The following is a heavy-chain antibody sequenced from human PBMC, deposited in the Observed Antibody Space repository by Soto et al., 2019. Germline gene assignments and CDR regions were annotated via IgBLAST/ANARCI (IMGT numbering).Heavy chain of an antibody. CDR3: AADIVVVPAAIEAVDNWFDP. J-gene: IGHJ5*02. CDR2: FDPEDGET. D-gene: IGHD2-2*01. V-gene: IGHV1-24*01. CDR1: GYTLTELS. Sequence: ASVKVSCKVSGYTLTELSMHWVRQAPGKGLEWMGGFDPEDGETIYAQKFQGRVTMTEDTSTDTAYMELSSLRSEDTAVYYCAADIVVVPAAIEAVDNWFDPWGQGTLVTVSS.